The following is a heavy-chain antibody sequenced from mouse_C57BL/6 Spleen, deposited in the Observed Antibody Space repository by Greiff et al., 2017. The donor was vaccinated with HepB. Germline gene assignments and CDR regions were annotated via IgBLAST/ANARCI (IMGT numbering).Heavy chain of an antibody. CDR3: ARCYGSSFYFDY. D-gene: IGHD1-1*01. J-gene: IGHJ2*01. CDR2: INPNNGGT. V-gene: IGHV1-18*01. CDR1: GYTFTDYN. Sequence: EVKLQESGPELVKPGASVKIPCKASGYTFTDYNMDWVKQSHGKSLEWIGDINPNNGGTIYNQKFKGKATLTVDKSSSTAYMELRSLTSEDTAVYYCARCYGSSFYFDYWGQGTTLTVSS.